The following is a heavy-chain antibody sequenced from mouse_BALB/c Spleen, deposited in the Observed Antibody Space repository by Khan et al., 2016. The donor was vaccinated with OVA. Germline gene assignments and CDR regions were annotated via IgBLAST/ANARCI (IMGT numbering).Heavy chain of an antibody. J-gene: IGHJ2*01. D-gene: IGHD1-1*01. Sequence: VQLKQSGPELVRPGASVKISCTASGYSFTGYFMNWVMQSHGKSLEWIGRINPHIGETFYNQRFKDKATLTVDESSSTAHMELRSLASEYSAVYYCTRIYRSDFDYWGQGTTLTVSP. V-gene: IGHV1-20*02. CDR1: GYSFTGYF. CDR2: INPHIGET. CDR3: TRIYRSDFDY.